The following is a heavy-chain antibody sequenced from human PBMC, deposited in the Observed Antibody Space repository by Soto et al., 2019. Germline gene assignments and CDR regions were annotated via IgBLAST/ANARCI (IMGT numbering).Heavy chain of an antibody. J-gene: IGHJ3*02. Sequence: ASVKVSCKASGGTFSSYAISWVRQAPGQGLEWMGGIIPIFGIANYAQKFQGRVTITADKSTSTAYMELNSLRSEDTAVYYCASANHAYSSSWRKNSPRDAFDIWGQGTMVTVSS. D-gene: IGHD6-13*01. CDR2: IIPIFGIA. CDR1: GGTFSSYA. CDR3: ASANHAYSSSWRKNSPRDAFDI. V-gene: IGHV1-69*10.